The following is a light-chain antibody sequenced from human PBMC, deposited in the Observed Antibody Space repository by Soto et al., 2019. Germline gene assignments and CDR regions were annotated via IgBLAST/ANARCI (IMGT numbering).Light chain of an antibody. CDR2: DAS. V-gene: IGKV1-5*01. CDR1: QSISSW. Sequence: DIQMTQSPSSLSGSVGYRVTITCRASQSISSWLAWYQQKPGKAPKLLIYDASSLESGVPSRFSGSGSGTEFTLTISSLQPGDFATYYCQHYNTYPWTFGQGTKVDIK. J-gene: IGKJ1*01. CDR3: QHYNTYPWT.